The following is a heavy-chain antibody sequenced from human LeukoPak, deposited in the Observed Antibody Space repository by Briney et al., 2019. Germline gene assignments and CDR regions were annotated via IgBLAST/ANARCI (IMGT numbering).Heavy chain of an antibody. CDR1: GFTFSSSW. J-gene: IGHJ4*02. CDR3: ARDNPPDY. Sequence: GGSLKLSCVASGFTFSSSWMSWVRQAPGKGLEWVANIKQDGSEKSYVESVRGRFTISRDNAKNSLYLQLNSLRAEDTALYYCARDNPPDYWGQGTLVTVSS. CDR2: IKQDGSEK. V-gene: IGHV3-7*03.